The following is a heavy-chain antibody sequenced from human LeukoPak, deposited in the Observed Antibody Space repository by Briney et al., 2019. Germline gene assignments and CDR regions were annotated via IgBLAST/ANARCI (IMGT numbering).Heavy chain of an antibody. J-gene: IGHJ4*02. CDR2: IYYSGST. CDR1: GGSISSYY. V-gene: IGHV4-59*01. Sequence: PSETLSLTCTVSGGSISSYYWSWIRQPPGKGLEWIGYIYYSGSTNYNPSLKSRVTISVDTSKNQFSLKLSSVTAADTAVYYCARDRDRGVVDYWSQGTLVTVSS. CDR3: ARDRDRGVVDY. D-gene: IGHD3-10*01.